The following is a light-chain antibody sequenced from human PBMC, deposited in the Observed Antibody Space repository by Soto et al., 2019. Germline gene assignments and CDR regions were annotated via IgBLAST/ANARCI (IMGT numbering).Light chain of an antibody. CDR1: QSVNSNY. CDR3: QHYDGSPRT. V-gene: IGKV3-20*01. Sequence: ETVLTQSPGTVSLSPGERATLSCRTSQSVNSNYLAWYQQKPGQAPRLLIYGVFNRATGIPDRFSGSGSGKDFNLNIRGLGPEDSSGYYCQHYDGSPRTFGQGTKLEIK. J-gene: IGKJ2*01. CDR2: GVF.